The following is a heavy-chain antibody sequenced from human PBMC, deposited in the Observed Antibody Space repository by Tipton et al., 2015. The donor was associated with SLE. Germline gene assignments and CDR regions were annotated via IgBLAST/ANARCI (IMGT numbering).Heavy chain of an antibody. J-gene: IGHJ6*03. V-gene: IGHV4-61*02. Sequence: TLSLTCTVSGGSFTSGTYYWSWIRQPAGKGLEWIERIYTSGSTNYNPSLKSRVTISVDTSKNQFSLKLSSVTAADTAVYYCAREGVGYQLFPDYYYYYMDVWGKGTTVTVSS. CDR3: AREGVGYQLFPDYYYYYMDV. D-gene: IGHD2-2*01. CDR1: GGSFTSGTYY. CDR2: IYTSGST.